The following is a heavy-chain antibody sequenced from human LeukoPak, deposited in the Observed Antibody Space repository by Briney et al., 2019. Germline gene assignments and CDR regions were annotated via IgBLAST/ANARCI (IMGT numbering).Heavy chain of an antibody. CDR2: IYYSGSA. D-gene: IGHD4-17*01. CDR3: ARAGPAYYGDYFDY. J-gene: IGHJ4*02. V-gene: IGHV4-30-4*08. CDR1: GGSISSGDYQ. Sequence: SETLSLTCTVSGGSISSGDYQWSWIRQPPGKALEWIGYIYYSGSAYYNPSLKTRLTISADTSKNQFSLKLSSVTAADTAVYYCARAGPAYYGDYFDYWGQGTLVTVSS.